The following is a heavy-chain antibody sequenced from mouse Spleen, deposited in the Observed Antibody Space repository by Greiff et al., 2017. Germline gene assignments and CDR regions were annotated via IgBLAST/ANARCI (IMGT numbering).Heavy chain of an antibody. J-gene: IGHJ3*01. V-gene: IGHV1-15*01. D-gene: IGHD4-1*01. CDR1: GYIFTDYE. CDR3: TREDTGTAWFAY. Sequence: QVQLQQSGAELVRPGASVTLSCKASGYIFTDYEMHWVKQTPVHGLEWIGAIDPETGGTAYNQKFKGKAILTADKSSSTAYMELRSLTSEDSAVYYCTREDTGTAWFAYWGQGTLVTVSA. CDR2: IDPETGGT.